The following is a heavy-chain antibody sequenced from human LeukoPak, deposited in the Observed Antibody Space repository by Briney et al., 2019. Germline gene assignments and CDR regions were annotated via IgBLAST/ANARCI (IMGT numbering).Heavy chain of an antibody. J-gene: IGHJ4*02. CDR2: IYTSGST. CDR3: ACSGSYSTVDY. Sequence: SQTLSLTCTVSGGSISSGSYYWSWIRQPAGKGLEWIGRIYTSGSTNYNPSLKSRVTISVDTSKNQFSLKLSSVTAADTAVYYCACSGSYSTVDYWGQGTLVTVSS. D-gene: IGHD1-26*01. CDR1: GGSISSGSYY. V-gene: IGHV4-61*02.